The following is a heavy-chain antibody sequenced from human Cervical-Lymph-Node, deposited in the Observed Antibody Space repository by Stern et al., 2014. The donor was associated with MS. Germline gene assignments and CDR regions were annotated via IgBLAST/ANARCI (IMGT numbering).Heavy chain of an antibody. Sequence: QDQLVQSGAEVTHPGSSVTVSCKASGGTFSNYATSWVRQAPGQGLEWLGGIVPLFGKPNYAQKFQGRGTITADESTSTAYMDLSSLRSEDTAVYYCASPLTATSVPFGYYGMDVWGQGTTVTVS. V-gene: IGHV1-69*12. CDR1: GGTFSNYA. D-gene: IGHD4-17*01. J-gene: IGHJ6*02. CDR3: ASPLTATSVPFGYYGMDV. CDR2: IVPLFGKP.